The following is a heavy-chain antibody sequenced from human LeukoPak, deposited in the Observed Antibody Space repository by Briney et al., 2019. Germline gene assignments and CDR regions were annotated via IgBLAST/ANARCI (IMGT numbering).Heavy chain of an antibody. Sequence: GASVKVSCXASGYTFTGYYMHWVRRAPGQGLEWMGWINPNSGGTNYAQKFQGRVTMTRDTSISTAYMELSRLRSDDTAVYYCARAPRYVAAFDIWGQGTMVTVSS. CDR2: INPNSGGT. CDR1: GYTFTGYY. CDR3: ARAPRYVAAFDI. D-gene: IGHD5-12*01. J-gene: IGHJ3*02. V-gene: IGHV1-2*02.